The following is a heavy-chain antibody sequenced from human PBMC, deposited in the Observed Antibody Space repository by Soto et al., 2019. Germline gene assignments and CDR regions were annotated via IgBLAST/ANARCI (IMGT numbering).Heavy chain of an antibody. V-gene: IGHV3-33*01. CDR1: GFTFSSYG. Sequence: GGSLRLSCAASGFTFSSYGMHWVRQAPGKGLEWVAVLGFDGGGRYYADSVKGRFTISRDNSKNTLDLQMDSLRLEDTAVYYCAREPVGPDYAMDVWGQGTTVTVSS. J-gene: IGHJ6*02. CDR2: LGFDGGGR. D-gene: IGHD1-26*01. CDR3: AREPVGPDYAMDV.